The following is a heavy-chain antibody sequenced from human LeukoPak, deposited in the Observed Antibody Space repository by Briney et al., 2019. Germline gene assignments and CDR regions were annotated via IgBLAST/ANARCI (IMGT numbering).Heavy chain of an antibody. CDR3: ARGYDIDV. Sequence: SETLSLTCTVSGGSISSYYWSWIRQPPGKGLEWIGYIYYSGSTNYNPSLKSRVTISVDTSKNQFSLKLSSVTAADTALFFCARGYDIDVWGQGTTVTVSS. CDR2: IYYSGST. J-gene: IGHJ6*02. V-gene: IGHV4-59*01. CDR1: GGSISSYY.